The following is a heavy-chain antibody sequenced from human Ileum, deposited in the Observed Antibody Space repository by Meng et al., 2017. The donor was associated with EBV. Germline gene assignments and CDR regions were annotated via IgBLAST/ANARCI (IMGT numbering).Heavy chain of an antibody. CDR2: INHSGST. CDR3: AKANDYSLNS. J-gene: IGHJ4*02. CDR1: GGSFSGYY. Sequence: QVQLQQWGAGLLKPSATLFLTCAVYGGSFSGYYWSWIRQPPGKGLEWIGEINHSGSTNYNPSLKSRVTISVETSKNQFSLKLSSVTAADTAVYYCAKANDYSLNSWGQGTLVTVSS. V-gene: IGHV4-34*01. D-gene: IGHD4-11*01.